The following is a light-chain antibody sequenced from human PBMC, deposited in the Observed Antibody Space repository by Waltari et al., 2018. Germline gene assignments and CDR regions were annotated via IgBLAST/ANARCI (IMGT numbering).Light chain of an antibody. CDR3: NSFTLGTALLV. Sequence: QSALTQPASVSGSPGQSITLSFTGTSSDVGGYKYVSWYQQHPGKAPKLIIYDVNNRPSGVSNRFSGSKSANTASLTISGLQAEDEADYYCNSFTLGTALLVFGGGTKLTVL. V-gene: IGLV2-14*03. CDR1: SSDVGGYKY. CDR2: DVN. J-gene: IGLJ2*01.